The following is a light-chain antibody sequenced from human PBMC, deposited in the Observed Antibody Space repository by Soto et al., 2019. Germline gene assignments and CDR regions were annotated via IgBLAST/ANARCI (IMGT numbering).Light chain of an antibody. J-gene: IGKJ1*01. CDR1: ESISTY. CDR3: QQSHSTPRT. CDR2: GAS. V-gene: IGKV1-39*01. Sequence: IQMTQSPSSLSASVGDRVTIACRASESISTYLNWYKQTPGNAPKLLIYGASTLQGGVPSRFRGSGSGTDFTLTIGSLQPEDFATYYCQQSHSTPRTFGQGTKV.